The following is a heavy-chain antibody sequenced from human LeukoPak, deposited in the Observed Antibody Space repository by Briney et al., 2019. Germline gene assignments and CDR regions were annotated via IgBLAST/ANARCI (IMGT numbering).Heavy chain of an antibody. D-gene: IGHD1-26*01. J-gene: IGHJ4*02. Sequence: GGSLRLSCAASGFTLSNYWMSWVRQAPGKGLEWVANMNQDGSEEYYVDSVKGRFTISRDNAKNSLYLQMNSLRAEDTAVYYCAKGGGSYFIDYWGQGTLVTVSS. CDR1: GFTLSNYW. CDR2: MNQDGSEE. CDR3: AKGGGSYFIDY. V-gene: IGHV3-7*01.